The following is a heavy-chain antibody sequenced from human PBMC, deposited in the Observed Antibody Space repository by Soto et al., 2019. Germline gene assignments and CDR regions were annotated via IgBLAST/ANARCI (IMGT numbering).Heavy chain of an antibody. D-gene: IGHD1-26*01. CDR2: IITITGFI. CDR3: ARDVDLWDYFDY. Sequence: GGSLRLSCAASGFTFSSYSMNWVRQAPGKGLEWVSIITITGFIDYADSVKGRFTISRDSAKNTLYLQMNSLRAEDTAVYYCARDVDLWDYFDYWGQGTLVTVSS. J-gene: IGHJ4*02. V-gene: IGHV3-21*01. CDR1: GFTFSSYS.